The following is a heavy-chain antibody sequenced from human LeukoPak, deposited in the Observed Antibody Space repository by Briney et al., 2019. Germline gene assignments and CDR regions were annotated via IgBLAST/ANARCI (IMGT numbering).Heavy chain of an antibody. V-gene: IGHV3-74*01. Sequence: PGGSLRLSCAASGFTFSSYWMHWVRQAPGKGLVWVSRINSDGSTTNYADSVKGRFIVSRDNAKNTVYMKMKSLRAEETAVYYCASRNCSSTSCYPFDYWGQGTLVTVSS. D-gene: IGHD2-2*01. CDR1: GFTFSSYW. J-gene: IGHJ4*02. CDR3: ASRNCSSTSCYPFDY. CDR2: INSDGSTT.